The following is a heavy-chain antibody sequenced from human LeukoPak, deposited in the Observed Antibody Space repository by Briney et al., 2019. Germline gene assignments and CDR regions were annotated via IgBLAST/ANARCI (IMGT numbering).Heavy chain of an antibody. CDR3: ARVGYSGSPY. V-gene: IGHV4-34*01. J-gene: IGHJ4*02. D-gene: IGHD5-12*01. CDR2: INHSGST. CDR1: GGSFSGYY. Sequence: SETLSLTCAVYGGSFSGYYWSWIRQPPGKELEWFGEINHSGSTNYNPSLKSRVTISVDTSKNQFSLKLSSVTAADTAVYYCARVGYSGSPYWGQGTLVTVSS.